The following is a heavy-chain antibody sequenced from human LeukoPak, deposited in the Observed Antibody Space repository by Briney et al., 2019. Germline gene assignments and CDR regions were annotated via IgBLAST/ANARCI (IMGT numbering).Heavy chain of an antibody. CDR2: IYHSGST. D-gene: IGHD3-22*01. J-gene: IGHJ5*02. CDR3: ARCAPAFGDYYDSALFDP. CDR1: GYSISSGYY. Sequence: SETLSLTCAVSGYSISSGYYWGWIRQPPGKGLEWIGSIYHSGSTYYNPSLKSRVTISVDTSKNQFSLKLSSGTAADTAVYYCARCAPAFGDYYDSALFDPWGQGTLVTVSS. V-gene: IGHV4-38-2*01.